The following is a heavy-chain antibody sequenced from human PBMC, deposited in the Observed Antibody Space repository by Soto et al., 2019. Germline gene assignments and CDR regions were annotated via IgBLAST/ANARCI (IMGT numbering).Heavy chain of an antibody. CDR2: IIPLFGTA. J-gene: IGHJ4*02. CDR1: GGTFSTYD. D-gene: IGHD5-12*01. CDR3: AINEGTDGYKFAY. V-gene: IGHV1-69*01. Sequence: QVQLVQSGAEVKKPGSSVKVSCKASGGTFSTYDICWVRQAPGQGLEWMGGIIPLFGTANYAQKFQGRATIIADDSTRTAYMELRRLRSEDTAVYYCAINEGTDGYKFAYWGQGTLVTVSS.